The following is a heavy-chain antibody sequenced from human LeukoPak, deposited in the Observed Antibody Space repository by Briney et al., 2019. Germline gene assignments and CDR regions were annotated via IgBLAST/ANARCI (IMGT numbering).Heavy chain of an antibody. CDR1: EFTFSSYA. J-gene: IGHJ4*02. D-gene: IGHD3-9*01. CDR3: VKDRYDILGLLRY. CDR2: ISGSGGST. Sequence: GGSLRLSCAGSEFTFSSYAMSWVRQAPGKGLEWVSAISGSGGSTYYADSVKGRFTISRDNSKNTLYLQMNSLRAEDTAVYYCVKDRYDILGLLRYWGQGTLVTVSS. V-gene: IGHV3-23*01.